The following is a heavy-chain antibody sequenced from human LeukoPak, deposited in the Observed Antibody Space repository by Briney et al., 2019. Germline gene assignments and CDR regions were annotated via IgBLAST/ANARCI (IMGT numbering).Heavy chain of an antibody. CDR1: GGSISSYY. CDR2: IYTSGST. CDR3: AKSGSYYRSFDY. J-gene: IGHJ4*02. D-gene: IGHD1-26*01. V-gene: IGHV4-4*07. Sequence: SETLSLTCTVSGGSISSYYWSWIRQPAGKGLEWIGRIYTSGSTNYNPSLKSRVTMSVDTSKNQFSLKLSSVTAADTAVYYCAKSGSYYRSFDYWGQGTLVTVSS.